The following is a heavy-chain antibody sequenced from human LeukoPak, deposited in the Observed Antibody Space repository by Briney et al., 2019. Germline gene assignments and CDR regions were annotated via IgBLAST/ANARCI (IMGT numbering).Heavy chain of an antibody. CDR2: IYYSGST. CDR1: GGSISSYY. D-gene: IGHD1-1*01. V-gene: IGHV4-59*12. J-gene: IGHJ4*02. Sequence: ASETLSLTCTVSGGSISSYYCSWIRQLPGKGLEWIGYIYYSGSTNYNPSLKSRVTISVDTSKSQFSLYMDSVTAADTAVYYCARDWNHYAYWGQGTLVTVSS. CDR3: ARDWNHYAY.